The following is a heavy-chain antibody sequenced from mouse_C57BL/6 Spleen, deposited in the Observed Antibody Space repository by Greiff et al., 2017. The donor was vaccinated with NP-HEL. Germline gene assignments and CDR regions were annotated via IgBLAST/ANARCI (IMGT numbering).Heavy chain of an antibody. CDR2: IYPGDGDT. Sequence: QVQLKESGAELVKPGASVKISCKASGYAFSSYWMNWVKQRPGKGLEWIGQIYPGDGDTNYNGKFKGKATLTADKSSSTAYMQLSSLTSEDSAVYFCARSEYYGSSPWFAYWGQGTLVTVSA. CDR1: GYAFSSYW. J-gene: IGHJ3*01. CDR3: ARSEYYGSSPWFAY. V-gene: IGHV1-80*01. D-gene: IGHD1-1*01.